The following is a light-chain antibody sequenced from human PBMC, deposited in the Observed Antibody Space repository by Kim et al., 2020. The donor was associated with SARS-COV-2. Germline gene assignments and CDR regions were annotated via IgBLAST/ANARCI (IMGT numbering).Light chain of an antibody. V-gene: IGKV1-39*01. CDR1: HRISNF. J-gene: IGKJ2*02. CDR3: QQSYNSPCT. CDR2: GAS. Sequence: SASVGDRVTITCRASHRISNFLTWYQQKPGKAPKLLIYGASTLHSGVPSRFSGSGSGADFTLTISNLQPEDFATYYCQQSYNSPCTFGQGTKLEI.